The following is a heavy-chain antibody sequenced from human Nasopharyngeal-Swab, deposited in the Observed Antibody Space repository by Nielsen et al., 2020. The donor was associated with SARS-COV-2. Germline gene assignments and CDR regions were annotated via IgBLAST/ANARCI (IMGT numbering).Heavy chain of an antibody. D-gene: IGHD3-9*01. Sequence: VRQVPGKGLEWGANIKQDGSEKYYVDSVKGRFTISRDNAKNSLYLQMNSLRAEDTAVYYCARVSRYYDILTGYYAEDGMDVWGQGTTVTVSS. V-gene: IGHV3-7*01. J-gene: IGHJ6*02. CDR3: ARVSRYYDILTGYYAEDGMDV. CDR2: IKQDGSEK.